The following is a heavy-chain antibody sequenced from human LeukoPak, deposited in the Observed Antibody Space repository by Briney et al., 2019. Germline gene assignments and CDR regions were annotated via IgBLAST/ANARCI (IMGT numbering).Heavy chain of an antibody. CDR1: GFTFSVYG. D-gene: IGHD2-2*01. CDR2: ISSGGTTI. Sequence: GGSLRLSCAVSGFTFSVYGMNWVRQAPGKGLEWLSHISSGGTTIYYADSVKGRFTVSRDNVENSLFLQMNSLRVDDTAVYYSVRDFEVPAAAPDYYYFYYMDVWGTGTTVTVSS. J-gene: IGHJ6*03. CDR3: VRDFEVPAAAPDYYYFYYMDV. V-gene: IGHV3-48*04.